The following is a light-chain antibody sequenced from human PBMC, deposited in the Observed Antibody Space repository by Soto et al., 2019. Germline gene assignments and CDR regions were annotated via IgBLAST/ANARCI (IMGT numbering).Light chain of an antibody. V-gene: IGKV3-20*01. J-gene: IGKJ2*01. Sequence: EIVLTQSPGTLSLFPGERATLSCRASQTTSDSYLGWYQQKPGQAPRLLIYDTSNRATGIPDRFSGSGSGTDFTLTISRLEPEDFAVYYCQQYGNSPPYTFGQGTTLEI. CDR1: QTTSDSY. CDR3: QQYGNSPPYT. CDR2: DTS.